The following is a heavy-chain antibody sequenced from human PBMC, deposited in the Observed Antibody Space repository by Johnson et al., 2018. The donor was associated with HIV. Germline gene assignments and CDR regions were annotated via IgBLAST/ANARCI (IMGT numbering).Heavy chain of an antibody. J-gene: IGHJ3*02. CDR3: ARGGLGYQNIHDPFDI. Sequence: VQLVESGGGLVQPGGSLRLSCAVSGFTFNSYAMSWVRQAPGKGLEWVSVLNSGGSTYYADSVKGRFTISRDNAKNSLYLQMDSLRAEDTALYYCARGGLGYQNIHDPFDIWGQGTMVTVSS. CDR2: LNSGGST. CDR1: GFTFNSYA. D-gene: IGHD2-2*01. V-gene: IGHV3-23*04.